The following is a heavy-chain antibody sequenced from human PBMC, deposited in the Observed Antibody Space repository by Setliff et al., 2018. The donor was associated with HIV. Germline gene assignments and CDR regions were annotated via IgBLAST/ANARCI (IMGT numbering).Heavy chain of an antibody. CDR1: GFPFSSYT. V-gene: IGHV3-21*01. Sequence: GESLKISCSASGFPFSSYTMNWVRPAPGKGLEWVSSIHSNSVYIHYADSVKDRFTISRDNDRNSLYLRMDSLRAEDTAVYYCARDVEEGGLYGAGSYWMADYWGQGTLVTVSS. D-gene: IGHD3-10*01. CDR2: IHSNSVYI. J-gene: IGHJ4*02. CDR3: ARDVEEGGLYGAGSYWMADY.